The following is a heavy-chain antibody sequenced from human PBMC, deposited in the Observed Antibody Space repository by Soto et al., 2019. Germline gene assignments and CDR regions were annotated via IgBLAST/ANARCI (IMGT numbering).Heavy chain of an antibody. CDR1: GFTFSNAW. CDR3: TTDGGNTAMVDY. CDR2: IKSKTDGGTT. D-gene: IGHD5-18*01. V-gene: IGHV3-15*07. Sequence: EVQLVESGGGLVKPGGSLRLSCAASGFTFSNAWMNWVRQAPGKGLEWVGRIKSKTDGGTTDYAAPVKGRFTISRDDSKNTLFLQMISLKTEDTAVYYCTTDGGNTAMVDYWGQGTPVTVSS. J-gene: IGHJ4*02.